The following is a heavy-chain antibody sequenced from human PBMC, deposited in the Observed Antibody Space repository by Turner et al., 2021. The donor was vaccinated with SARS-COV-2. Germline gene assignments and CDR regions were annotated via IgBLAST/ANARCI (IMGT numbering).Heavy chain of an antibody. CDR2: INSDGSST. CDR3: AREVVTAIPYFDY. D-gene: IGHD2-21*02. Sequence: EVQLVESGGGLVQPGGSLRLPCAASGFTFSYYWMHWVRQAPGKGLVWVSRINSDGSSTSYADSVKGRFTISRDNAKNTLYLQMNSLRAEDTAVYYCAREVVTAIPYFDYWGQGTLVTVSS. V-gene: IGHV3-74*01. J-gene: IGHJ4*02. CDR1: GFTFSYYW.